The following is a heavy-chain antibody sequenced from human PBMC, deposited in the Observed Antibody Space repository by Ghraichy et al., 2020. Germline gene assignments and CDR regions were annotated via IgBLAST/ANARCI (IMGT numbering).Heavy chain of an antibody. D-gene: IGHD2-2*01. Sequence: RGSLRLSCAASGFTFDDYAMHWVRQAPGKGLEWVSLISGDGGSTYYADSVKGRFTISRDNSKNSLYLQMNSLRTEDTALYYCAKGDVGDCSSTSCAELNPWGQGTLVTVSS. V-gene: IGHV3-43*02. J-gene: IGHJ5*02. CDR2: ISGDGGST. CDR3: AKGDVGDCSSTSCAELNP. CDR1: GFTFDDYA.